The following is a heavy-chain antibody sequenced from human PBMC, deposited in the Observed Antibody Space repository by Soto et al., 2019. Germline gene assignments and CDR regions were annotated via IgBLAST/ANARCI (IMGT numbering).Heavy chain of an antibody. CDR1: GGSISSGGYY. CDR2: IYYSGST. Sequence: QVQLQESGPGLVKPSQTLSLTCTVSGGSISSGGYYWSWIRQHPGKGLEWFGYIYYSGSTYYNPSLKSRVTISVDTSKNQFSLKLSSVTAADTAVYYCARSEAYYYDSSGYPHAGWYFDLWGRGTLVTVSS. J-gene: IGHJ2*01. V-gene: IGHV4-31*03. D-gene: IGHD3-22*01. CDR3: ARSEAYYYDSSGYPHAGWYFDL.